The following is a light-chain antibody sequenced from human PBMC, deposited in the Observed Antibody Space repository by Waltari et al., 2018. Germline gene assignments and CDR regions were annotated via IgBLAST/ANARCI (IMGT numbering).Light chain of an antibody. J-gene: IGKJ4*01. CDR1: QSVSFN. CDR2: DAS. Sequence: EIVMTQSPATLSVSPGERATLSCRASQSVSFNLAWYQQKPGQAPRLLIYDASTRATGIPARFSGSGSGTEFTLTISGLQSEDFAVYYCQQYNKWPPLTFGGGTKVEIK. V-gene: IGKV3-15*01. CDR3: QQYNKWPPLT.